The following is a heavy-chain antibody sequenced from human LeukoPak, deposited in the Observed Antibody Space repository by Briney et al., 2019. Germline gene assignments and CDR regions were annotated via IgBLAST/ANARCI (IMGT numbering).Heavy chain of an antibody. V-gene: IGHV3-66*01. Sequence: GGSLRLSCAASGFTVSSNYMSWVRQAPGKGLEWVSVIYSGGSTYYADSVKGRFTISRDNSKNTLYLQMNSLRAEDTAVYYCARDTLTMAFDYWGQGTLVTVSS. D-gene: IGHD4/OR15-4a*01. J-gene: IGHJ4*02. CDR3: ARDTLTMAFDY. CDR1: GFTVSSNY. CDR2: IYSGGST.